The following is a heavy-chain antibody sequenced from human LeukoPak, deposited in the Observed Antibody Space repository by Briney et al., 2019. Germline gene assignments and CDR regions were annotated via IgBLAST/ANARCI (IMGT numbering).Heavy chain of an antibody. V-gene: IGHV3-48*03. D-gene: IGHD3-10*02. J-gene: IGHJ6*04. Sequence: GGSLRLSCAASGFTFSSSEMNWVRQAPGKGLEWLSYISSSGSTIYFADSVKGRFTISRDNAKNSLYLQMSSLRAEDTAVYYCAELGITMIGGVWGEGTTVTVSS. CDR3: AELGITMIGGV. CDR2: ISSSGSTI. CDR1: GFTFSSSE.